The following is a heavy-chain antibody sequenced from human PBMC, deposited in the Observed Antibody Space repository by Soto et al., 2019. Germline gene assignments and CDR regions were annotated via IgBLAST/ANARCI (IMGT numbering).Heavy chain of an antibody. D-gene: IGHD3-3*01. CDR1: GFTFSSYA. J-gene: IGHJ4*02. Sequence: GGSLRLSCAASGFTFSSYAMSWVRQAPGKGLEWVSAISGSGGSTYYADSVKGRFTISRDNSKNTLYLQMNSLRAEDTAVYYCAREGITIFGVVTLFFDYWGQGTLVTVSS. V-gene: IGHV3-23*01. CDR2: ISGSGGST. CDR3: AREGITIFGVVTLFFDY.